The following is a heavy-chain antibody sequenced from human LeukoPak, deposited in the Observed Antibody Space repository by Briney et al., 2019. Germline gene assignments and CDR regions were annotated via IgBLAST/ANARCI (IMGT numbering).Heavy chain of an antibody. CDR1: GGSISSGGYY. CDR3: ASSEMITFGGVIVIGAFDI. CDR2: IYYSGST. J-gene: IGHJ3*02. Sequence: SETLSLTCTVSGGSISSGGYYWSWIRQHPGKGPEWIGYIYYSGSTYYNSSLKSRVTISVDTTKNQFSLKLSSVTAADTAVYYCASSEMITFGGVIVIGAFDIWGQGTMVTVSS. D-gene: IGHD3-16*02. V-gene: IGHV4-31*03.